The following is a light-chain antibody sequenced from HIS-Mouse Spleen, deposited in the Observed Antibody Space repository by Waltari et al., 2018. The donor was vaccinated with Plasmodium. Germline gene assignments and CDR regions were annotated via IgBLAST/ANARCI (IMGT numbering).Light chain of an antibody. Sequence: QSALTQPASVSGSPGQSITISCTGTSSDVGGYNYVSWYQQHPGKAPKLMIYEVSNRPSGVLTRFSGSKSGNTASLTSSGLQAEDEADYYCSSYTSSSTLVFGGGTKLTVL. V-gene: IGLV2-14*01. J-gene: IGLJ3*02. CDR1: SSDVGGYNY. CDR2: EVS. CDR3: SSYTSSSTLV.